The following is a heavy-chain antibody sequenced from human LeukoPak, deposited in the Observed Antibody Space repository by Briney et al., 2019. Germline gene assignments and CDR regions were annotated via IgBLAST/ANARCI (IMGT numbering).Heavy chain of an antibody. CDR1: GFTVSSNY. Sequence: GGSLRLSCAASGFTVSSNYMSWVRQAPGKGLEWVSVIYSGGSTYYADSVKGRFTISRDNSKNTLYLQMNSLRAEDTAVYYCARAGAGYGGNSGYFDYWGQGTLVTVSS. J-gene: IGHJ4*02. D-gene: IGHD4-23*01. V-gene: IGHV3-66*01. CDR3: ARAGAGYGGNSGYFDY. CDR2: IYSGGST.